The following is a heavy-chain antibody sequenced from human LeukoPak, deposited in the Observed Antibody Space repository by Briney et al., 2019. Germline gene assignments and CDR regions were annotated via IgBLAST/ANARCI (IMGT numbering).Heavy chain of an antibody. V-gene: IGHV3-30-3*01. CDR1: GFTFDNCA. Sequence: GGSLRLSCEASGFTFDNCAMHWVRQAPGRRLEWVAVISFDGNQEYYPDSVKGRFTISRDNSKNTLYLQMNGLKTEDTAVYYCAREGSIVARTDYWGQGALVIVSS. CDR3: AREGSIVARTDY. J-gene: IGHJ4*02. D-gene: IGHD3-16*02. CDR2: ISFDGNQE.